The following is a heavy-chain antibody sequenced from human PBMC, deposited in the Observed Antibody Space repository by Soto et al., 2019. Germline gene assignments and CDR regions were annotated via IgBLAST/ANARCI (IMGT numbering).Heavy chain of an antibody. CDR3: ARSRGGYFDY. V-gene: IGHV4-59*01. J-gene: IGHJ4*02. CDR2: IYYSGST. D-gene: IGHD3-16*01. Sequence: QVQLQESGPGLVKPSETLSLTCTVSGGSISSYYWSWIRQPPGKGLEWIGYIYYSGSTNYNPSLKSRVTISVDTSKNQFSLKLSSVTAADTAVYYCARSRGGYFDYWGQGTLDTVSS. CDR1: GGSISSYY.